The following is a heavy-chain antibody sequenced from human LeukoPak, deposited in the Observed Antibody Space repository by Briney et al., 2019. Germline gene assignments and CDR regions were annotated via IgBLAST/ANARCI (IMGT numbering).Heavy chain of an antibody. CDR3: AKEGGVLWFGEFS. V-gene: IGHV3-23*01. J-gene: IGHJ4*02. CDR2: ISGSGGST. CDR1: AFTFSTYS. Sequence: GGSLRLSCAASAFTFSTYSMTWVRQAPGKGLEWVSAISGSGGSTYYADSVKGRFTISRDNSKNTLYLQMNYLRAEDTALYYCAKEGGVLWFGEFSWGQETLVTVSS. D-gene: IGHD3-10*01.